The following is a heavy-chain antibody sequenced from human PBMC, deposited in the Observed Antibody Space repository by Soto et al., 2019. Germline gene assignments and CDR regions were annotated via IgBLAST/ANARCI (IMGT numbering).Heavy chain of an antibody. Sequence: QVQLVESGGGVVQPGRSLRLSCAASGFTFSSYGMHWVRQAPGKGLEWVAVIWYDGSNKYYADSVKGRFTISRDNSKNTLYLQMNSLRAEDTAVYYCARDYEIVVDRPYYFDYWGQGTLVTVSS. CDR1: GFTFSSYG. CDR2: IWYDGSNK. V-gene: IGHV3-33*01. D-gene: IGHD3-22*01. CDR3: ARDYEIVVDRPYYFDY. J-gene: IGHJ4*02.